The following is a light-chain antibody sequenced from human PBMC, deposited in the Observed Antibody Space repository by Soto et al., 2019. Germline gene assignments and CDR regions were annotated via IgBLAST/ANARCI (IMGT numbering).Light chain of an antibody. CDR2: DVT. J-gene: IGLJ2*01. CDR1: STDVGGSNF. Sequence: QSALTQPRSVSGSPGQSVTISCTGTSTDVGGSNFVSWYQQHPGKAPKLMIFDVTKRPSGVPDRFSGSKSGNTASLSISGLQAEDEADYYCCSYAGSYTPVVFGGGTQLTVL. V-gene: IGLV2-11*01. CDR3: CSYAGSYTPVV.